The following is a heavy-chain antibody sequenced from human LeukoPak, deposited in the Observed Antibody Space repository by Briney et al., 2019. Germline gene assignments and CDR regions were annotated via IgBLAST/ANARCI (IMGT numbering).Heavy chain of an antibody. CDR1: GFTLSGYA. CDR3: VRGSGTSCPAKVLEP. D-gene: IGHD2-2*01. J-gene: IGHJ5*02. CDR2: ISSNGGST. V-gene: IGHV3-64*01. Sequence: PGGPLRLSCAASGFTLSGYAINWVRQAPGKGLEYVSGISSNGGSTYYANSVKGRFIISRDNSKNTLYLQMGSLRAEDMAVYYCVRGSGTSCPAKVLEPWGQGTLVTVSS.